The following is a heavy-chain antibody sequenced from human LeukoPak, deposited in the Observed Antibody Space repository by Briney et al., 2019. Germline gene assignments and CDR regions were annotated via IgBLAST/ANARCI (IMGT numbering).Heavy chain of an antibody. Sequence: GGSLRLSCAASGFTVSSNYMSWVRQAPGKGLEWVSVIYSGGSTYYADSVKGRFTISRDNSKSTLYIQMNSLRAEDTAVYYCAKDRWGAVASFDYWGQGTLVTVSS. J-gene: IGHJ4*02. CDR1: GFTVSSNY. V-gene: IGHV3-53*01. D-gene: IGHD6-19*01. CDR2: IYSGGST. CDR3: AKDRWGAVASFDY.